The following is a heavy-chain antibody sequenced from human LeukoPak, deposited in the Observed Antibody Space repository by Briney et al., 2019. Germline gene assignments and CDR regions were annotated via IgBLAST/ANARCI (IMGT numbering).Heavy chain of an antibody. CDR1: GGSITSSTYY. CDR2: IYHSGHT. V-gene: IGHV4-39*02. D-gene: IGHD6-19*01. Sequence: SETLSLTCTVSGGSITSSTYYWGWIRQPPGKGLEWIGSIYHSGHTYDNPSLKSRVTISVDTSKNQFSLKLTSVTAADTAVYYCAREVSSGWTYFDYWGQGSLVTVSS. CDR3: AREVSSGWTYFDY. J-gene: IGHJ4*02.